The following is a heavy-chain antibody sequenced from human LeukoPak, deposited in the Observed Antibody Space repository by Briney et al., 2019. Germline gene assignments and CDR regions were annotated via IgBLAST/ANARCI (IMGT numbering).Heavy chain of an antibody. CDR1: GYTFTGYY. CDR2: ISPNSGGT. D-gene: IGHD3-9*01. Sequence: GASVKVSCKASGYTFTGYYMHWVRQAPGQGLEWMGWISPNSGGTNYAQKFQGRVTMTRDTSISTAYMELSRLRSDDTAVYYCARDPAYYDILYWFDPWGQGTLVTVSS. J-gene: IGHJ5*02. V-gene: IGHV1-2*02. CDR3: ARDPAYYDILYWFDP.